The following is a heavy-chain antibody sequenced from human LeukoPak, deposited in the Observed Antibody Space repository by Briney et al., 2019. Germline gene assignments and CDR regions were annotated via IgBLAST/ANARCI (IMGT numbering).Heavy chain of an antibody. V-gene: IGHV3-23*01. CDR2: ISGSGGST. J-gene: IGHJ4*02. CDR1: GFTFSSYA. D-gene: IGHD1-26*01. CDR3: AKDYSKGAPLVSFDY. Sequence: GGSLRLSCAASGFTFSSYAMSWVRQAPGKGLEWVAAISGSGGSTYHADSVKGRFTISRDTSKNTLYLQMNRLTPEDTAVYYCAKDYSKGAPLVSFDYWGQGTLVTVSS.